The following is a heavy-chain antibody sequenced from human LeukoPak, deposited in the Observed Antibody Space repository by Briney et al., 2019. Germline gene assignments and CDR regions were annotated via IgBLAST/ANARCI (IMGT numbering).Heavy chain of an antibody. CDR1: GGSIGSSGFY. CDR3: ARENGRTVTRGFDY. Sequence: PSETLSLTCKVSGGSIGSSGFYWGWIRQPPGKGLEWIGSIYYPGSTHYNPSLKSRVTISVDTSKNQFSLKLSSVTAADTAVYYCARENGRTVTRGFDYWGQGTLVTVSS. J-gene: IGHJ4*02. V-gene: IGHV4-39*07. CDR2: IYYPGST. D-gene: IGHD4-17*01.